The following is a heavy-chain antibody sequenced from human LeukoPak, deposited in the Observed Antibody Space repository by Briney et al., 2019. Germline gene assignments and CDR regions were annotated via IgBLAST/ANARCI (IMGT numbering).Heavy chain of an antibody. D-gene: IGHD3-3*01. Sequence: PSETLSLTCAVYGGSFSGYYWSWIRQPPGKGPEWIGEINHSGSTNYNPSLKSRVTISVDTSKNQFSLKLSSVTAADTAVYYCARGLTIFGEGAFDIWGQGTMVTVSS. CDR3: ARGLTIFGEGAFDI. CDR2: INHSGST. J-gene: IGHJ3*02. CDR1: GGSFSGYY. V-gene: IGHV4-34*01.